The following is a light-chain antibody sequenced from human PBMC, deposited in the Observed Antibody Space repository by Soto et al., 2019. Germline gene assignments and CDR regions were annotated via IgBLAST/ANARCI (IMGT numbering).Light chain of an antibody. Sequence: EIVKTQSPATLSVSPGERATLSCRASQRVGSSLAWYQHKVGQSPRLLIYGASTRATDIPARFGGSGSGTEFTLTISSLQSEDFAVYYCQQYNNWPLTFGGGTKVEIK. CDR2: GAS. CDR3: QQYNNWPLT. CDR1: QRVGSS. J-gene: IGKJ4*01. V-gene: IGKV3-15*01.